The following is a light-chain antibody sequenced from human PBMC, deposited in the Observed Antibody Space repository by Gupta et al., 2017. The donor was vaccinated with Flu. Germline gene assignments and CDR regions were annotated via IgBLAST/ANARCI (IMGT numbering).Light chain of an antibody. CDR1: HILLHSNGYNY. J-gene: IGKJ5*01. Sequence: DVVMPQSPLLLPVTPGEPASISCRSSHILLHSNGYNYLDWYLQKPGQSPQLLIYLGSNRASGVPDRCSGSGAGTDFTLKISRVEAEEVGVYYCMHALQTPTFGQGTRLEIK. CDR3: MHALQTPT. V-gene: IGKV2-28*01. CDR2: LGS.